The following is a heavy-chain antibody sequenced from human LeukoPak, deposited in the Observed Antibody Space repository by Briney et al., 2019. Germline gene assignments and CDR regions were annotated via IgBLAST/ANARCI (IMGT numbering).Heavy chain of an antibody. J-gene: IGHJ4*02. V-gene: IGHV1-69*06. CDR2: IIPIFGTV. CDR1: GGTFSSYA. D-gene: IGHD3-10*01. Sequence: ASVKVSCKASGGTFSSYAISWVRQAPGQGLEWMGGIIPIFGTVNYAQKFQGRVTITADKSTSTAYMELSSLRSEDTAVYYCAREDYYGSGSRYIDYWGQGTLVTVSS. CDR3: AREDYYGSGSRYIDY.